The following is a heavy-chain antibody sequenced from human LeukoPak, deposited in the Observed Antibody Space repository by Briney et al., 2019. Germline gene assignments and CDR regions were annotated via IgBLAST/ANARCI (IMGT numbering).Heavy chain of an antibody. D-gene: IGHD5-18*01. J-gene: IGHJ6*02. Sequence: SVKVSCKASGGTFSTYEINWVRQAPGQGLEWVGRIIPVLNIANYAQRFQGRVTITADKSTNTAYMELSGLRSEDTAAYYCARRSDTGVVPHHSYYCFDVWGQGTAVTVS. CDR3: ARRSDTGVVPHHSYYCFDV. CDR1: GGTFSTYE. V-gene: IGHV1-69*10. CDR2: IIPVLNIA.